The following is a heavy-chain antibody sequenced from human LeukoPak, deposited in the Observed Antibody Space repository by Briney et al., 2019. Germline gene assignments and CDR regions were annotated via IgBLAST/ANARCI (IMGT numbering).Heavy chain of an antibody. D-gene: IGHD3-10*01. J-gene: IGHJ6*04. Sequence: PGGSLRLSCAVSGFTFSSYWMTWVRQAPGKGLEWVANIKQDGSEKYYVDSVMGRFIISRDNAKNSLYLQMNSLRAEDTAVYYCVSSGSYGYGMDVWGKGTTVSVSS. CDR2: IKQDGSEK. CDR1: GFTFSSYW. CDR3: VSSGSYGYGMDV. V-gene: IGHV3-7*03.